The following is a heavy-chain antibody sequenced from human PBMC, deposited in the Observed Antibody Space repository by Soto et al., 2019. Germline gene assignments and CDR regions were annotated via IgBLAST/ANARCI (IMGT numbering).Heavy chain of an antibody. CDR1: GYQFTGSY. CDR2: INPDTGST. J-gene: IGHJ4*02. CDR3: ARQYCSGTDCYWYFDF. Sequence: QVRLVQSGAEVQRPGASINISCQATGYQFTGSYLHWIRRAPGHGLQWMGMINPDTGSTTYAETFQGRVAMSPDRSAGTVYLGLGSLTSDDTATYYCARQYCSGTDCYWYFDFWGQGTFVTVSS. D-gene: IGHD2-15*01. V-gene: IGHV1-46*01.